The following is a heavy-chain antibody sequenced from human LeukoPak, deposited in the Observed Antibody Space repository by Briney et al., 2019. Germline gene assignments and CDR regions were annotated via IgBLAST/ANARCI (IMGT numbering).Heavy chain of an antibody. CDR1: GFNFRDYG. CDR3: ARERYYDILTGYYSHMDV. Sequence: QTGGSLRLSCAAPGFNFRDYGMHWVRRTPGKGLEWVAFIRSDGSDKYYADSVKGRFTISRDNSKNTLYLQMNSLRAEDTAVYYCARERYYDILTGYYSHMDVWGKGTTVTISS. D-gene: IGHD3-9*01. V-gene: IGHV3-30*02. CDR2: IRSDGSDK. J-gene: IGHJ6*03.